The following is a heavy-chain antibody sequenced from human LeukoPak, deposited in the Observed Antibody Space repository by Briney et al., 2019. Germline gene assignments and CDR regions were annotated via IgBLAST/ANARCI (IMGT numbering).Heavy chain of an antibody. D-gene: IGHD3-10*02. V-gene: IGHV3-23*01. J-gene: IGHJ4*02. CDR3: VQSITMFIG. CDR1: AFTFSNYA. Sequence: PGGSLRLSCAASAFTFSNYAMSWVRQAPGKGLEWGSSISGSGDSTYYADSVKGRFTISIDNSKNTLYLQMNSLRAEDTALYYCVQSITMFIGWGQGTLVTVSS. CDR2: ISGSGDST.